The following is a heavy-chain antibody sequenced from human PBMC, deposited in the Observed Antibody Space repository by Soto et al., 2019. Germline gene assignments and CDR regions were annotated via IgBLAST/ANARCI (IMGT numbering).Heavy chain of an antibody. D-gene: IGHD3-10*01. Sequence: EVQLVESGGGLVKPGGSLRLSCAASGFTFSSYSMNWVRQAPGKGLEWVSSISSSSSYIYYADSVKGRFTISRDNAKNSLYLKMNSLRAEDTAVYYCASHTSPRPLWFGELSPWGQGTLVTVSS. V-gene: IGHV3-21*01. J-gene: IGHJ5*02. CDR2: ISSSSSYI. CDR1: GFTFSSYS. CDR3: ASHTSPRPLWFGELSP.